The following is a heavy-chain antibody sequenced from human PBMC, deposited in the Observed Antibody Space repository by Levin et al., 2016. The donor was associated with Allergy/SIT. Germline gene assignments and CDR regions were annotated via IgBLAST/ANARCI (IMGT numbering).Heavy chain of an antibody. CDR2: IYYSGST. CDR3: ARHKNTMVRGVIRWFDY. J-gene: IGHJ4*02. CDR1: GGSISSGGYY. D-gene: IGHD3-10*01. Sequence: SETLSLTCTVSGGSISSGGYYWSWIRQHPGKGLEWIGYIYYSGSTYYNPSLKSRVTISVDTSKNQFSLKLSSVTAADTAVYYCARHKNTMVRGVIRWFDYWGQGTLVTVSS. V-gene: IGHV4-31*03.